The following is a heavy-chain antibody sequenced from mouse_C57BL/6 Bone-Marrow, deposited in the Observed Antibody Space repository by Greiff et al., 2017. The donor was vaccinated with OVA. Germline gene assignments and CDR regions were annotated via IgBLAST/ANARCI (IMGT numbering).Heavy chain of an antibody. J-gene: IGHJ2*01. CDR1: GYTFTDYY. V-gene: IGHV1-26*01. D-gene: IGHD2-4*01. CDR3: ARDYDRY. Sequence: EVQLQQSGPELVKPGASVKISCKASGYTFTDYYMNWVKQSHGKSLEWIGDINPNNGGTSYNQKFKGKATLTVDKSSSTAYMELRSLTSEDSAVYYCARDYDRYWGQGTTLTVSS. CDR2: INPNNGGT.